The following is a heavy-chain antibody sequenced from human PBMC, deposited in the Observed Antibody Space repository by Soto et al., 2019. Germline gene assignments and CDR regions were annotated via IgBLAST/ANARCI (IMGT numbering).Heavy chain of an antibody. D-gene: IGHD3-9*01. Sequence: EVQLLESGGGLVQPGGSLRLSCAASGFTFSSHAMSWVRQAPGKGLEWVSAISGSGGSTYYADSVKGRFTISRDNSKNTLYLQMNSLRAEDTAVYYCAKSMVLRYFDWLSVGPDPDSLFFDYWGQGTLVTVSS. J-gene: IGHJ4*02. CDR1: GFTFSSHA. CDR2: ISGSGGST. V-gene: IGHV3-23*01. CDR3: AKSMVLRYFDWLSVGPDPDSLFFDY.